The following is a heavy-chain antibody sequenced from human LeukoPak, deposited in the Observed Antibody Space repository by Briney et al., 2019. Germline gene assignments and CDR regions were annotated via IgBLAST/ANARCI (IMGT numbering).Heavy chain of an antibody. J-gene: IGHJ3*02. CDR3: ARRETYYYDSSGYYAGAFDI. Sequence: PGESLKISCQGSGYSFTSYWITWVRQMPGKGLEWMGMIAPTDSYTNYSPSFQGHVTISVDKSISTAYLQWSSLKASDTAMYFCARRETYYYDSSGYYAGAFDIWGQGTMVTVSS. CDR1: GYSFTSYW. CDR2: IAPTDSYT. V-gene: IGHV5-10-1*01. D-gene: IGHD3-22*01.